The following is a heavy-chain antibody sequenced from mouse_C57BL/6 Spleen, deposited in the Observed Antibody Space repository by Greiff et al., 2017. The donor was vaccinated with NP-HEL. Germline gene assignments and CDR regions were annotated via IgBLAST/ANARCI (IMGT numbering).Heavy chain of an antibody. V-gene: IGHV10-1*01. CDR3: VRQNYPPVFDV. J-gene: IGHJ1*03. CDR1: GFSFNTYA. Sequence: EVQLVESGGGLVQPKGSLKLSCAASGFSFNTYAMNWVRQAPGKGLEWVARIRSKSNNYATYYADSVKDRFTISRDDSESMLYLQMNNLKTEDTAMYYCVRQNYPPVFDVWGTGTTVTVSS. D-gene: IGHD2-1*01. CDR2: IRSKSNNYAT.